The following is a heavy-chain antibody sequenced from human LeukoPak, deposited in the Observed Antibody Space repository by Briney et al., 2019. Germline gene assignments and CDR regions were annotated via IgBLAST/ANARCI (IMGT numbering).Heavy chain of an antibody. J-gene: IGHJ4*02. Sequence: SETLSLTCTVSGGSISSSSYYWGWIRQPPGKGLEWIGSIYYSGSTYYNPSLKSRVTISVDTSKNQFSLKLSSVTAADTAVYYCARGFDYYDSSGYYYDYWGQGTLVTVSS. CDR3: ARGFDYYDSSGYYYDY. CDR1: GGSISSSSYY. CDR2: IYYSGST. D-gene: IGHD3-22*01. V-gene: IGHV4-39*07.